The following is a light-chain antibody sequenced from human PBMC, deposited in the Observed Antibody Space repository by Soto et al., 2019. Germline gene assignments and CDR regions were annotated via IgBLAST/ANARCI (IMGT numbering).Light chain of an antibody. V-gene: IGLV2-14*01. Sequence: QSVLTQPASVSGSPGQSITISCIGSSSDVGGYNYVSWYQHHPGRVPKPMIFEVSDRPSGVSSRFSGSKSGNTDYLTISGLQAEDEADYYCSSFSSNSTIVFGGGTKLTVL. CDR1: SSDVGGYNY. J-gene: IGLJ2*01. CDR3: SSFSSNSTIV. CDR2: EVS.